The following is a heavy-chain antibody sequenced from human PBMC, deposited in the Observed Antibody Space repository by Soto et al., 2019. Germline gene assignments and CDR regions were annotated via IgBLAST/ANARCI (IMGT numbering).Heavy chain of an antibody. CDR1: GLNFDDFA. J-gene: IGHJ4*02. CDR2: ITWNSRVL. Sequence: EVQLVESGGRLVQPGRSLRLSCVVTGLNFDDFAMHWVRQAPGKGLEWVSGITWNSRVLAYADSVKGRFTISRDNARNSLYLQMDSLRDEDTALYYCAKGRYDFWSPYYFDSWGQGTLVTVSS. V-gene: IGHV3-9*01. CDR3: AKGRYDFWSPYYFDS. D-gene: IGHD3-3*01.